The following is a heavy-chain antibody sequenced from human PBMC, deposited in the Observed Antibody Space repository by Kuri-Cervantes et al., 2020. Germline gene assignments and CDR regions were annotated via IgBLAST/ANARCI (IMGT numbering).Heavy chain of an antibody. V-gene: IGHV1-2*02. CDR2: INPNSGGT. D-gene: IGHD6-19*01. J-gene: IGHJ3*02. Sequence: ASVKVSCKASGYTFTGYYMHWVRQAPGQGLEWTGWINPNSGGTNYAQKLQGRVTMTTDTSTSTAYMELRSLRSDDTAVYYCARRGGWLVPGAFDIWGQGTMVTVSS. CDR1: GYTFTGYY. CDR3: ARRGGWLVPGAFDI.